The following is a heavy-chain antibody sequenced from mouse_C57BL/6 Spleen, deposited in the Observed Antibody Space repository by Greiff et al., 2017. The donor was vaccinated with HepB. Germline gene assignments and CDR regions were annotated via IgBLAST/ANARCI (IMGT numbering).Heavy chain of an antibody. Sequence: VQLQQSGPELVKPGASVKISCKASGYTFTDYYMNWVKQSHGKSLEWIGDINPNNGGTSYNQKFKGKATLTVDKSSSTAYMELRSLTSEDSAVYYCASTGTWTYWGQGTLVTVSA. J-gene: IGHJ3*01. V-gene: IGHV1-26*01. CDR3: ASTGTWTY. CDR1: GYTFTDYY. CDR2: INPNNGGT. D-gene: IGHD4-1*02.